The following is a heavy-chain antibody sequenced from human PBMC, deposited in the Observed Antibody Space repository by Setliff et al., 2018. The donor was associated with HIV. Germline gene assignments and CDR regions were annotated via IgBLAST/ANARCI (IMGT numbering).Heavy chain of an antibody. J-gene: IGHJ4*02. D-gene: IGHD6-13*01. CDR3: ATMSRSSRNWAIFDY. V-gene: IGHV1-69*08. CDR1: GGSFDMHT. Sequence: ASVKVSCKTSGGSFDMHTISWVRQAPGQGLEFVGRIIPIIDTTNYAQKFQGRVTITADKSANTTYMELRSLRSEDTAIYYCATMSRSSRNWAIFDYWGQGVLVTGLL. CDR2: IIPIIDTT.